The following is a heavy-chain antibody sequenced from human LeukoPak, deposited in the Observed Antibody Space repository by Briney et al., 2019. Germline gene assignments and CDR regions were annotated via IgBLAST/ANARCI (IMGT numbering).Heavy chain of an antibody. CDR2: IRYDGSNK. V-gene: IGHV3-30*02. J-gene: IGHJ4*02. CDR1: GFTFTSYG. CDR3: AKDGGSTMVRGVNFDY. D-gene: IGHD3-10*01. Sequence: GGSLRLSCAASGFTFTSYGMHWVRQAPGKGLEWVAFIRYDGSNKYYAASVKGRFTISRDNSKNTLYLQMNSLRAEDTAVYYCAKDGGSTMVRGVNFDYWGQGTLVTVSS.